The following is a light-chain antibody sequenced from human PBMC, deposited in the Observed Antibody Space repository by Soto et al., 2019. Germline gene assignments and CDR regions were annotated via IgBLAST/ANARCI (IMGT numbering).Light chain of an antibody. Sequence: EIVLTQSPGSLSLSPGERATLSCRASQSVSSYLAWYQQKPGQAPRLLIYGASSRATGFPDRFSGSGSGTDFSRTISRVEPEDSAVYYCQQYSSPPRTFGQGTKVEIK. CDR1: QSVSSY. CDR3: QQYSSPPRT. J-gene: IGKJ1*01. V-gene: IGKV3-20*01. CDR2: GAS.